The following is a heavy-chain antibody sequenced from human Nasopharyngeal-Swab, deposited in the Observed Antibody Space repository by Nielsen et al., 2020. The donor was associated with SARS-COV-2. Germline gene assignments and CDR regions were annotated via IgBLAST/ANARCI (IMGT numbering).Heavy chain of an antibody. V-gene: IGHV1-2*06. CDR3: ATIGSWGWGYNTEEYFQH. J-gene: IGHJ1*01. CDR1: GYTFTGYG. CDR2: INPNSGGT. D-gene: IGHD5-24*01. Sequence: ASVKVSCKASGYTFTGYGMHWGRQAPGQGLEWMGRINPNSGGTNYAQKFQGRVTMTRDTSIRPAYMELSRLISDDTAVYYCATIGSWGWGYNTEEYFQHWGQGTLVTVSS.